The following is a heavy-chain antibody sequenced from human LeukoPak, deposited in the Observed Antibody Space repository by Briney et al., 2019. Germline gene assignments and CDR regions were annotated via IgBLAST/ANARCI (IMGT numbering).Heavy chain of an antibody. CDR2: ISSSAYTI. CDR3: ARENPQGGMDV. Sequence: GGSLRLSCAASGFTFSSYEMNWVRQAPGKGLEWVSYISSSAYTIYYADSVRGRFTISRENAKNSLYLQMNSLRAEDTAVYYCARENPQGGMDVWGQGTTVTVSS. V-gene: IGHV3-48*03. J-gene: IGHJ6*02. D-gene: IGHD1-14*01. CDR1: GFTFSSYE.